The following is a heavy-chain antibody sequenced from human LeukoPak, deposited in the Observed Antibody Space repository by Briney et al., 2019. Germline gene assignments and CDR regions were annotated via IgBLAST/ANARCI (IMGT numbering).Heavy chain of an antibody. V-gene: IGHV3-30*02. CDR2: IQYDSNTI. CDR1: VVTYSDNG. J-gene: IGHJ4*02. D-gene: IGHD3-22*01. Sequence: GGSLRLSCVASVVTYSDNGIHWVRQAPGKGLGWVAFIQYDSNTISYPDSVKGRFTISRDNSKNPLYLQMNSLRAEDTAVYYCARGGGDSSGYYLSDYWGQGTLVTVSS. CDR3: ARGGGDSSGYYLSDY.